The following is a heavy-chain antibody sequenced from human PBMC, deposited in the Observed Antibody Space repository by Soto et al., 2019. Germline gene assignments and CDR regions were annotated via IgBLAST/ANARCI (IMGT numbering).Heavy chain of an antibody. CDR2: IYYSGST. Sequence: PSATLSLTCTVSGGSISSSSYYWGWIRQPPGKGLEWIGSIYYSGSTYYNPSLKSRVTISVDTSKNQFSLKLSTVTAADTSVYYCARNSSSSDDAFDIWGQGTMVTVSS. D-gene: IGHD6-6*01. CDR1: GGSISSSSYY. V-gene: IGHV4-39*07. CDR3: ARNSSSSDDAFDI. J-gene: IGHJ3*02.